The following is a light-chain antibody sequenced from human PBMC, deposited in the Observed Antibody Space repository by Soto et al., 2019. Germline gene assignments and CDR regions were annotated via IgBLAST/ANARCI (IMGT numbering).Light chain of an antibody. Sequence: QSALAQPASVSGSPGQSITISCTGTSSDVGAYNSVSWYQQHPHRAPQVIIYEVTDRPSGVSNRFSGSKSGNTASLTISGLQAEDEAEYYCSSYTNINTRACVFGTGTQLTVL. CDR2: EVT. J-gene: IGLJ7*01. V-gene: IGLV2-14*01. CDR1: SSDVGAYNS. CDR3: SSYTNINTRACV.